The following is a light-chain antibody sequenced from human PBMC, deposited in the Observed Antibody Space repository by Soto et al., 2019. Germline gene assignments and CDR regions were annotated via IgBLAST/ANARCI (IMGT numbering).Light chain of an antibody. CDR1: SGSIASKY. CDR2: EDD. CDR3: QSFDDSSVV. V-gene: IGLV6-57*01. J-gene: IGLJ2*01. Sequence: NFMLTQPHSVSESPGKTVTISCTRDSGSIASKYVQWYQQRPGSSPTAVIYEDDQRPSGVPDRFSGSIDYASSSASLTISGLKTEDEADYYWQSFDDSSVVFGGGTQLTV.